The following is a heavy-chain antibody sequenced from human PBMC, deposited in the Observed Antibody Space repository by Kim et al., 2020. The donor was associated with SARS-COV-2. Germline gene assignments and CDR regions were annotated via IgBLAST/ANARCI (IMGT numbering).Heavy chain of an antibody. CDR3: ARLVSENSAVEY. V-gene: IGHV4-39*01. Sequence: SETLSLTCTVSGASISRSSNYWGWIRQPPGKGLEWIGSINYSGNTYYNPSLKSRVTISVDTSKNQFSLNMRSVTAADTAVYYCARLVSENSAVEYWGQGTLVTVSS. J-gene: IGHJ4*02. CDR1: GASISRSSNY. CDR2: INYSGNT.